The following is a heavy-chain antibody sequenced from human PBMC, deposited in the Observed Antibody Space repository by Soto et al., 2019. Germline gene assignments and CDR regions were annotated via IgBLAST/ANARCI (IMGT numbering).Heavy chain of an antibody. D-gene: IGHD2-2*01. CDR3: ARVRAGCSTSSCYLED. J-gene: IGHJ4*02. Sequence: QVQLQGSGPGLVKPSGTLSLTCTVSGGSISTNTWWNWVRQSPEKGLEWIGEAHPSGDTNYHPSLKSRVTISLDRSNNPFSLRLTSVPAADTAVYFCARVRAGCSTSSCYLEDWGQGTLVTVSS. CDR1: GGSISTNTW. V-gene: IGHV4-4*02. CDR2: AHPSGDT.